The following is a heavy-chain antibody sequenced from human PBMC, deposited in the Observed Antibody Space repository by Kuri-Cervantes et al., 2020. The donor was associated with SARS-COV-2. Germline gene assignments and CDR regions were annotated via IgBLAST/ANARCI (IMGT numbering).Heavy chain of an antibody. CDR3: ARSYDHYDYVWGSYRYTGRVGYFDY. CDR2: ISGSGDNT. Sequence: ETLSLTCAASGFTFSSYAMSWVRQAPGKGLEWVSAISGSGDNTYYADSVKGRLIISRDNSKNTLYLQMNSLRAEDTAAYYCARSYDHYDYVWGSYRYTGRVGYFDYWGQGTLVTVSS. J-gene: IGHJ4*02. CDR1: GFTFSSYA. D-gene: IGHD3-16*02. V-gene: IGHV3-23*01.